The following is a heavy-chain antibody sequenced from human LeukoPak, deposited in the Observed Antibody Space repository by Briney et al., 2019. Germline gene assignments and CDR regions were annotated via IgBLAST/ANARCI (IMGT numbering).Heavy chain of an antibody. D-gene: IGHD2-15*01. CDR1: GYTFTDSY. CDR3: ARRYCSGDTCYVDY. J-gene: IGHJ4*02. CDR2: INPDSGGT. Sequence: GASVKVSCKASGYTFTDSYVHWVRQPPGQGLEWMGWINPDSGGTNYAQKFQGRVSMTRDTSISSAYLELSRLRSDDTAVYFCARRYCSGDTCYVDYWGQGTMVTVSS. V-gene: IGHV1-2*02.